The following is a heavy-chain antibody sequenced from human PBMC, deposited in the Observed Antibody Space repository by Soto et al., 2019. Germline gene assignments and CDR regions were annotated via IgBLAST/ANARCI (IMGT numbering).Heavy chain of an antibody. D-gene: IGHD1-1*01. CDR2: IIPIFGTA. Sequence: ASVKVSCKASGGTFSSYAISWVRQAPGQGLEWMGGIIPIFGTANYAQKFQGRVTITADESTSTAYMELSSLRSEDTAVYYCAGELELYAFDIWGQGTMVTVSS. J-gene: IGHJ3*02. CDR3: AGELELYAFDI. V-gene: IGHV1-69*13. CDR1: GGTFSSYA.